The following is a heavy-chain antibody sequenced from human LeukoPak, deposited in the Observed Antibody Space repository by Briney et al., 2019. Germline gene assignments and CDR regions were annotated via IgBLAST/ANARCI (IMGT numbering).Heavy chain of an antibody. J-gene: IGHJ4*02. CDR3: ATDGGYSSSSLYY. D-gene: IGHD6-13*01. V-gene: IGHV3-66*01. CDR1: DNSISSSDYY. CDR2: IYSAGSR. Sequence: PSETLSLTCTVSDNSISSSDYYWGWIRQPPGKGLEWVSVIYSAGSRSYADSVKGRFTISRDNSKNTVYLQMNSLRAEDTAVYYCATDGGYSSSSLYYWGQGTLATISS.